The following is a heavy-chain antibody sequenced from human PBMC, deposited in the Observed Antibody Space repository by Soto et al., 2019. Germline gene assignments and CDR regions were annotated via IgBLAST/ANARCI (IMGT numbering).Heavy chain of an antibody. CDR3: AKDWMGLGYFFEY. V-gene: IGHV3-23*01. D-gene: IGHD6-19*01. J-gene: IGHJ4*02. Sequence: HPGGSLRLSCAASGFIFGNYAMNWVRQHPLKGLEWVASISNVGVITYYADSVKGRFTVSRDNSNNTLYLQMSSLRVEDTAIYYCAKDWMGLGYFFEYWGQGAPVTVSS. CDR1: GFIFGNYA. CDR2: ISNVGVIT.